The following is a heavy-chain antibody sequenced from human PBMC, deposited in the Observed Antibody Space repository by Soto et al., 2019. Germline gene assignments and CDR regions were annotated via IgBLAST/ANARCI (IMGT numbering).Heavy chain of an antibody. D-gene: IGHD3-22*01. Sequence: QVQLVQSGAEVKKPGSSVKVSCKASGGTFATYGISWVRQAPGEGLEWMGGIIPVFGTTNYAQKFQGRVTLTADESTSTAYMELSSLRSEDTALYYCASVAYYDSSGYPITPFDLWGQGTMVTVSS. CDR3: ASVAYYDSSGYPITPFDL. J-gene: IGHJ3*01. CDR1: GGTFATYG. CDR2: IIPVFGTT. V-gene: IGHV1-69*01.